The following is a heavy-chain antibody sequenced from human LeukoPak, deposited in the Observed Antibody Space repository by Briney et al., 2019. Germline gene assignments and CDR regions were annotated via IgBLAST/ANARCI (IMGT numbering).Heavy chain of an antibody. CDR2: IYENGGTT. V-gene: IGHV3-23*01. CDR1: GFTFRSHA. D-gene: IGHD2-21*01. CDR3: AKNFRIGYSAHFDY. J-gene: IGHJ4*02. Sequence: GGSLRLSCVGSGFTFRSHAMSWVRQAPEKGLEFISGIYENGGTTYYADSVKGRFSISRDNSKNTLYLQMDSLRGEDTAVYYCAKNFRIGYSAHFDYWGQGALVTVSS.